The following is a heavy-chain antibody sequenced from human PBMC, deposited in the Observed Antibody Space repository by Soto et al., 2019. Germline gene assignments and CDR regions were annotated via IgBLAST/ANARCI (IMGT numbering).Heavy chain of an antibody. J-gene: IGHJ5*02. CDR3: ARDRGPSSGYYPYWFDP. Sequence: QVQLVQSGAEVKKPGSSVKVSCKASGVTFSSYASSWVRQAPGQGLEWMGEIIPIFGTANYAQKFQGRVTITADESTSTAYMELSSLRSEDTAVYYCARDRGPSSGYYPYWFDPWGQGTLVTVSS. V-gene: IGHV1-69*12. CDR1: GVTFSSYA. CDR2: IIPIFGTA. D-gene: IGHD3-22*01.